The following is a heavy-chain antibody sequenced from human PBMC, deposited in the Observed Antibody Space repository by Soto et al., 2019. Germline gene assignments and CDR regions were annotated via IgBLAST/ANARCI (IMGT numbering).Heavy chain of an antibody. CDR3: ARRAYNYANMDG. Sequence: QVQLVQSGAEVKKPGASVKVSCETSGYTFTTYYMHWVRRAPGQGLEWMGMINPSGGSTSYAQKFLGRVTMTRDTSTRTIYMELSSLRRADTAIYYCARRAYNYANMDGWGQGTTVTVSS. D-gene: IGHD5-18*01. CDR2: INPSGGST. CDR1: GYTFTTYY. V-gene: IGHV1-46*01. J-gene: IGHJ6*02.